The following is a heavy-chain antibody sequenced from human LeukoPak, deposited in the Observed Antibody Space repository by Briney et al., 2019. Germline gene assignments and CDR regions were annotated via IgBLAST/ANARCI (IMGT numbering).Heavy chain of an antibody. CDR3: ARALPHRRLMDTTMEQHWFDP. D-gene: IGHD5-18*01. V-gene: IGHV1-46*01. J-gene: IGHJ5*02. Sequence: ASVKVSCHASGYSFTSYFMHCVRQAPGQGLEWMGLINPSGGSTRYAQKFQGRVTMTRDMSTSTVYMELSSLRSEDTAVYYCARALPHRRLMDTTMEQHWFDPWGQGTLVTVSS. CDR2: INPSGGST. CDR1: GYSFTSYF.